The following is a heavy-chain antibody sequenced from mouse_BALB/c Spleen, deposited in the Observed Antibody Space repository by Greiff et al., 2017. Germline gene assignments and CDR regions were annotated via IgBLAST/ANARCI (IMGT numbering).Heavy chain of an antibody. V-gene: IGHV1-26*01. J-gene: IGHJ4*01. CDR3: AREYGSSCAMDY. D-gene: IGHD1-1*01. Sequence: VQLQQSGPELVKPGASVKISCKASGYSFTGYYMHWVKQSHVKSLEWIGRINPYNGATSYNQNFKDKASLTVDKSSSTAYMELHSLTSEDSAVYYCAREYGSSCAMDYWGQGTSVTVSS. CDR1: GYSFTGYY. CDR2: INPYNGAT.